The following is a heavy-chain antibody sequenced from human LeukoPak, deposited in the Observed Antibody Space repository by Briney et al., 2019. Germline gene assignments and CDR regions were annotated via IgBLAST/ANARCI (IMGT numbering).Heavy chain of an antibody. CDR1: GGSISSYY. Sequence: PSETLSLTCTVSGGSISSYYWSWIRQPAGKGLEWIGRIYTTGSTNYNPSPKSRVTMSVDTSKNQFSLKLSSVTAADTAVYYCARVDMRAGYSSLYFDYWGQGTLVTVSS. CDR3: ARVDMRAGYSSLYFDY. V-gene: IGHV4-4*07. D-gene: IGHD6-13*01. CDR2: IYTTGST. J-gene: IGHJ4*02.